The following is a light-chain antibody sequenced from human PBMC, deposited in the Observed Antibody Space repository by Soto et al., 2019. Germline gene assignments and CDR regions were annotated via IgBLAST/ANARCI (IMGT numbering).Light chain of an antibody. J-gene: IGKJ1*01. V-gene: IGKV1-5*03. CDR3: QQYNKWPRT. CDR2: KAS. Sequence: DIPMTQSASTLSASVGDRVSMXCRASQSVSRRLAWYQQKPGKAPKLLIYKASSLESGGPSRFSGSGSGTEFTRTISSLQSEDFAVYYGQQYNKWPRTFGQGTKVDIK. CDR1: QSVSRR.